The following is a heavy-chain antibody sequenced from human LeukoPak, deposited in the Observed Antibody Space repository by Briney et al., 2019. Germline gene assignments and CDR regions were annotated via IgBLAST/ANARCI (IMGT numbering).Heavy chain of an antibody. Sequence: GRSLRLSCAASGFTFSSYAMHWVRQPPGKGLQWVSIIYSGGSTYYADSVKGRFTISRDNSKNTLYLQMNSLRAEDTAVYYCARDSGQDAFDIWGQGTMVTVPS. CDR3: ARDSGQDAFDI. CDR2: IYSGGST. V-gene: IGHV3-53*01. D-gene: IGHD3-10*01. J-gene: IGHJ3*02. CDR1: GFTFSSYA.